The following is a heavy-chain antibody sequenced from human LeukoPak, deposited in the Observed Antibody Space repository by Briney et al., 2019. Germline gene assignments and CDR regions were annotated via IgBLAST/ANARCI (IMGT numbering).Heavy chain of an antibody. CDR2: ISGSGGTT. D-gene: IGHD5-24*01. V-gene: IGHV3-23*01. J-gene: IGHJ4*02. Sequence: PGGSLRLSCAASGFTFSTYAMSWVRQAPGKGLEWVSGISGSGGTTYYADSVKGRFTISRDNSKNTLYLQMNSLRAEDTAVYYCARGDRRDGYRFDYWGQGTLVTVSS. CDR3: ARGDRRDGYRFDY. CDR1: GFTFSTYA.